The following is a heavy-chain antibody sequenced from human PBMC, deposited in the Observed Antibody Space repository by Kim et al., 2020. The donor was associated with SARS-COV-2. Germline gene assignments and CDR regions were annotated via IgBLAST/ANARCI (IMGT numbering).Heavy chain of an antibody. CDR1: GFTLSDYG. J-gene: IGHJ1*01. CDR3: ARESSELEARGSDVDFLH. Sequence: GGSLRLSCAASGFTLSDYGMNWVRQAPGRGLEWVAITRYGGSGSYYADSVQGRFTISRDNSKNTLLLQMSNLRAEDSGVYYCARESSELEARGSDVDFLHWGQGTVVTVSS. D-gene: IGHD1-26*01. CDR2: TRYGGSGS. V-gene: IGHV3-33*08.